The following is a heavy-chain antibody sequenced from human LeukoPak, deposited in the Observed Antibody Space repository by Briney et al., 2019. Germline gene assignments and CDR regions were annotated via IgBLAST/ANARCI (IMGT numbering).Heavy chain of an antibody. V-gene: IGHV3-7*01. D-gene: IGHD3-10*01. Sequence: PGGSLRLSCAASGFTFSSYWVSWVRQAPGKGLEWVANIKQDGSEKYYVDSVKGRFTISRDNAKNSLYLQMNSLRAEDTAVYYCARDNIWFGFAFDYWGQGTLVTVSS. CDR2: IKQDGSEK. CDR1: GFTFSSYW. CDR3: ARDNIWFGFAFDY. J-gene: IGHJ4*02.